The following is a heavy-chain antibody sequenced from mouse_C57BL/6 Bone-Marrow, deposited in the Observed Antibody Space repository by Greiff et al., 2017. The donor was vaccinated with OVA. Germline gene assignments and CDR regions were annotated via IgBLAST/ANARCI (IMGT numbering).Heavy chain of an antibody. CDR1: GYSITSGYY. Sequence: EVKLLESGPGLVKPSQSLSLTCSVTGYSITSGYYWNWIRQFPGNKLEWMGYISYDGSNNYNPSLKNRISITRDTSKNQFFLKLNSVTTEDTATYYCARDGVTVVAHWYFDVWGTGTTVTVSS. D-gene: IGHD1-1*01. CDR3: ARDGVTVVAHWYFDV. V-gene: IGHV3-6*01. CDR2: ISYDGSN. J-gene: IGHJ1*03.